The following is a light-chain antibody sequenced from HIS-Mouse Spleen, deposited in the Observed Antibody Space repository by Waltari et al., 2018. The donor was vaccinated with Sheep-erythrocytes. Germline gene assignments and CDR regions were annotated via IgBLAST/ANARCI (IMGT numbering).Light chain of an antibody. CDR3: QQYNSYSRT. CDR1: QSISSW. V-gene: IGKV1-5*03. Sequence: DIQMTQSPSTLSASVGDRVTITCRASQSISSWLAWYQQKPGKAPKLLIYKASSLESGFPSRFSGSGSVTEFTLTISSLQPDDFATYYCQQYNSYSRTFGQGTKLEIK. CDR2: KAS. J-gene: IGKJ2*01.